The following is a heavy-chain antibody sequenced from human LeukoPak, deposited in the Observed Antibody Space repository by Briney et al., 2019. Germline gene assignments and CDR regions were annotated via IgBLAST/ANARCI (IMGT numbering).Heavy chain of an antibody. Sequence: GESLKISCKGSGFSFTTYWIGWVRQMPGKGLEWMGIIYPGDSDTRYSPSFQGQVTISADKSISTAYLQWSSLKASDTAMYYCARPHYTAMVHAFDIWGQGTMVTVSS. CDR3: ARPHYTAMVHAFDI. V-gene: IGHV5-51*01. CDR1: GFSFTTYW. D-gene: IGHD5-18*01. CDR2: IYPGDSDT. J-gene: IGHJ3*02.